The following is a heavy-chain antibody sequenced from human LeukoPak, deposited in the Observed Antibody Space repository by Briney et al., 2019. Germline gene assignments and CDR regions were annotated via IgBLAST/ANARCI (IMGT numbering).Heavy chain of an antibody. Sequence: GGSLRLSCAASGFTFNDYYMSWIRQAPGKGLECLSYVNIGGTNTHYADSVKGRSTISRDNAKKSLYLEMNNMRAEDTAVYYCATDGAGFDTWGQGVLVTVSS. CDR2: VNIGGTNT. J-gene: IGHJ5*02. CDR3: ATDGAGFDT. V-gene: IGHV3-11*01. CDR1: GFTFNDYY.